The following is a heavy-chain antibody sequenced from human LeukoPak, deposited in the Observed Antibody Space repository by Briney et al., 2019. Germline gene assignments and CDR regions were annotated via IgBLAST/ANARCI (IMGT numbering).Heavy chain of an antibody. CDR2: ISHTGLT. Sequence: PSETLSLTCAVYGGSFSGYYWTLIRQTPGKGLEWIGEISHTGLTGSNPSLKSRVTIFVDSSKKQFSLRLTSVTAADTGVYYCARVPDITARPCDTWGPGTLVTVSS. CDR3: ARVPDITARPCDT. D-gene: IGHD1-1*01. CDR1: GGSFSGYY. V-gene: IGHV4-34*01. J-gene: IGHJ5*02.